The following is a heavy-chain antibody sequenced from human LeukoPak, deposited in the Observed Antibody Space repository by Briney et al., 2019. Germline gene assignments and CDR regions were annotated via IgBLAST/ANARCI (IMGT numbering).Heavy chain of an antibody. V-gene: IGHV3-74*01. CDR1: GFTFSRYW. Sequence: PGGSLRLSCAASGFTFSRYWMHWVRQAPGKGLVWVSRINTDGSRTTYADSVKGRSTISRDNSKNTLYLQMNSLRAEDTAVYYCAKDSGVVATIPVLVFDYWGQGTLVTVSS. D-gene: IGHD5-12*01. J-gene: IGHJ4*02. CDR2: INTDGSRT. CDR3: AKDSGVVATIPVLVFDY.